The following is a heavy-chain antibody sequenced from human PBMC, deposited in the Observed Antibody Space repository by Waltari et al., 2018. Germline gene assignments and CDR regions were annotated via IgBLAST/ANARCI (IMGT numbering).Heavy chain of an antibody. D-gene: IGHD5-12*01. J-gene: IGHJ4*02. CDR2: IYTGRHP. CDR1: GASISSSY. Sequence: QVLLQESGPGLVKPSESLSITCTFYGASISSSYWRWIRQPAGKGLEYIGRIYTGRHPNYNPSLESRVTMSIDTSKNEFSLKLSSVTAADTAVYYCAREVLPNATIWRSYFDYWGQGSFVTVSS. V-gene: IGHV4-4*07. CDR3: AREVLPNATIWRSYFDY.